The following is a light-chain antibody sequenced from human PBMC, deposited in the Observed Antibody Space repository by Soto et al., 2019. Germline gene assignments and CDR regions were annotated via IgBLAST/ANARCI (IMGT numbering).Light chain of an antibody. V-gene: IGLV2-14*01. CDR2: GVT. CDR1: SSDIGSQNF. Sequence: QSALTQPASVSGSPGQSITISCTGTSSDIGSQNFVSWHQQRPGKSPKFIIYGVTNRPSGVSNRFSGSESGNTASLTISGLQADDEADYYCSSYSSSYTWVFGGGTQLTVL. CDR3: SSYSSSYTWV. J-gene: IGLJ3*02.